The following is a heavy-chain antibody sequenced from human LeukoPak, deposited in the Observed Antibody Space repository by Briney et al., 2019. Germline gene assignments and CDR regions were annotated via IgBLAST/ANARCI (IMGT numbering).Heavy chain of an antibody. CDR3: AKDKGIAAAFGCDY. CDR2: ISWNSGSI. J-gene: IGHJ4*02. CDR1: GFTIDDYA. Sequence: GGSLRLSCAASGFTIDDYAMHWVRQAPVKGLEWVSGISWNSGSIGYADSVKGRFTISRDNAKNSLYLQMNSLRAEDTALYYCAKDKGIAAAFGCDYWGQGTLVTVSS. V-gene: IGHV3-9*01. D-gene: IGHD6-13*01.